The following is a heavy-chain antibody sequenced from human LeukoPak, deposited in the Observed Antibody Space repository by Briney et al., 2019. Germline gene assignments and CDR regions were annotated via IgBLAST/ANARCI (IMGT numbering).Heavy chain of an antibody. Sequence: GGSLRLSCAASGFTFSSYGMHWVRQAPGKGLEWVAVIWYDGSNKYYADSVKGRFTISRDNSKNTLYLQMNSLRAEDTAVYYCARELTEIIAAARYPLTGYYYGMDVWGQGTTVTVSS. J-gene: IGHJ6*02. CDR3: ARELTEIIAAARYPLTGYYYGMDV. V-gene: IGHV3-33*01. CDR2: IWYDGSNK. D-gene: IGHD6-13*01. CDR1: GFTFSSYG.